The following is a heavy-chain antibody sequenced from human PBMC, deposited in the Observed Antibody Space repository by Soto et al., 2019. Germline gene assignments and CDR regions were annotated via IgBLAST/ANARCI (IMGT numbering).Heavy chain of an antibody. CDR2: ISASGGAT. CDR3: AKDVEGGSLFRGAFDY. J-gene: IGHJ4*02. V-gene: IGHV3-23*01. D-gene: IGHD1-26*01. Sequence: GGSLRLCCVSSRCNFTSYAVSWVRQAPGKGLEWVAAISASGGATIHADSVKGRLTISRDNSKNTLYLQMNSLSAEDTAVYYCAKDVEGGSLFRGAFDYWGQGTQVTVSS. CDR1: RCNFTSYA.